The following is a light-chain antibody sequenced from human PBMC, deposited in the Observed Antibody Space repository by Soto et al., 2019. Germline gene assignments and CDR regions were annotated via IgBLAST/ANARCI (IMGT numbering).Light chain of an antibody. CDR2: DVS. CDR3: CSYAGSYTLV. V-gene: IGLV2-11*01. J-gene: IGLJ2*01. Sequence: QSALTQPRSVSGSPGQSVTISCTGTSSDVGGYDYVSWYQQHAGKAPKLMIYDVSKRPSGVPGRFSGSKSGNTASLTISGLQAEDEADYYCCSYAGSYTLVFGGGTKVTVL. CDR1: SSDVGGYDY.